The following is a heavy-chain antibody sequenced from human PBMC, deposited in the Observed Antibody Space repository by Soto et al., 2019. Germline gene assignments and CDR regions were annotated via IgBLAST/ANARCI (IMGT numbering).Heavy chain of an antibody. CDR1: GFTFTSSA. CDR2: IVVGSGDT. V-gene: IGHV1-58*01. J-gene: IGHJ6*02. D-gene: IGHD3-3*01. CDR3: AADPTVYDFWSGYPHYYYYGMDV. Sequence: SVKVSCKASGFTFTSSAVQWVRQARGQRLEWIGWIVVGSGDTNYAQKFQERVTITRDMSTSTAYMELSSLRSEDTAVYYCAADPTVYDFWSGYPHYYYYGMDVWGQGTTVTVSS.